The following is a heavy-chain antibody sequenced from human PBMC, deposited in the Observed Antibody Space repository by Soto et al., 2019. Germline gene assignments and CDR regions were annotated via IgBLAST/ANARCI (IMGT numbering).Heavy chain of an antibody. CDR2: IYWDDDK. V-gene: IGHV2-5*02. D-gene: IGHD5-12*01. CDR1: GFSLSTSAVG. Sequence: QITLKESSPTLVKPTQTLTLTCTFSGFSLSTSAVGVGWIHQPPGKAMEWLALIYWDDDKRYSPSLKSRLTITKDTSKNQVVLTMTNMDPVDTATYYCAHVYGGYDNFDYWGQGTLVTVSS. CDR3: AHVYGGYDNFDY. J-gene: IGHJ4*02.